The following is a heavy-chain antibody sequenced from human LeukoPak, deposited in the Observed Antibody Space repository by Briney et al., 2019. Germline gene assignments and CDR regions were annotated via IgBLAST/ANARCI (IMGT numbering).Heavy chain of an antibody. CDR2: IWYDGSNK. CDR1: GFTFSSYG. CDR3: ARDLDLIAAAGNGFDY. Sequence: GGSLRLSCAASGFTFSSYGMHWVRQPPGKGLEWVAVIWYDGSNKYYADSVKGRFTISRDNSKNTLYLQMNSLRAEDTAVYYCARDLDLIAAAGNGFDYWGQGTLVTVSS. D-gene: IGHD6-13*01. V-gene: IGHV3-33*01. J-gene: IGHJ4*02.